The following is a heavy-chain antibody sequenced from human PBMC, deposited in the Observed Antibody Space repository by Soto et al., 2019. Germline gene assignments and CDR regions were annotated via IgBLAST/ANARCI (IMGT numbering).Heavy chain of an antibody. CDR1: GGTFSTYT. CDR3: ALGSWSAETFDI. J-gene: IGHJ3*02. CDR2: IIPMLDIT. D-gene: IGHD6-13*01. Sequence: QVQLLQSGAEMKKPGSSVKVSCKASGGTFSTYTIIWVRQAPGQGLEWMGRIIPMLDITNTAQSFQGRVTITADKSRSTAYLELSALRSDDTAIYFCALGSWSAETFDIWGRGTMVTVSS. V-gene: IGHV1-69*02.